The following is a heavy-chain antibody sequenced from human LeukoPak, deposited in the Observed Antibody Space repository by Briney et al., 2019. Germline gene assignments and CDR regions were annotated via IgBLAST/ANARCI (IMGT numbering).Heavy chain of an antibody. Sequence: PSETLSLTCAVSGGSISNYYLTWIWQPPGKGLEWIGYIYYTGSTNYNPSLKSRVTISVDTSKNQFSLKLTSVTAADTAVYYCAREISMTVGGGAFDIWGQGTMVTVSS. CDR3: AREISMTVGGGAFDI. CDR2: IYYTGST. D-gene: IGHD3-22*01. V-gene: IGHV4-59*01. J-gene: IGHJ3*02. CDR1: GGSISNYY.